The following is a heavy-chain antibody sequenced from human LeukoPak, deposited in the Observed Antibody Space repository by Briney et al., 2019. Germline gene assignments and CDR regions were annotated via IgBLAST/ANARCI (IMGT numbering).Heavy chain of an antibody. Sequence: GGSLRLSCAASGFTFSSYSMNWVRQAPGKGLEWVSSISSSSSYIYYADSVKGRFTISRDNAKNSLYLQMNSLRAEDTAVYYCARVPNLWFGESHGSYFDYWGQGTLVTVSS. J-gene: IGHJ4*02. CDR2: ISSSSSYI. V-gene: IGHV3-21*01. D-gene: IGHD3-10*01. CDR1: GFTFSSYS. CDR3: ARVPNLWFGESHGSYFDY.